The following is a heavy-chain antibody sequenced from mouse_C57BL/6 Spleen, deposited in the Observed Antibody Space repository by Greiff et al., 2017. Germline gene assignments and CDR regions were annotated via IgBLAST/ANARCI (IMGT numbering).Heavy chain of an antibody. CDR3: ARGLSYDGFFDY. D-gene: IGHD2-3*01. CDR2: IYPGDGDT. J-gene: IGHJ2*01. Sequence: QVQLKQSGAELVKPGASVKISCKASGYAFSSYWMNWVKQRPGKGLEWIGQIYPGDGDTNYNGKFKGKATLTADKSSSTAYMQLSSLTSEDSAVYFCARGLSYDGFFDYWGQGTTLTVSS. CDR1: GYAFSSYW. V-gene: IGHV1-80*01.